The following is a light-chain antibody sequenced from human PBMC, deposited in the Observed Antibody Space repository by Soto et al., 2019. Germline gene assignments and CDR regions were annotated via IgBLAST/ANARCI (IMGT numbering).Light chain of an antibody. J-gene: IGLJ2*01. CDR1: SSDVGGYNY. V-gene: IGLV2-14*01. CDR2: EVS. CDR3: SSYTSNNTVI. Sequence: SALTQPASVSGSPGQSITISCTGTSSDVGGYNYVSWYQQHPGKAPKLMICEVSNRPSGVSNRFSGSKSGNTASLTISGLQAEDEADYYCSSYTSNNTVIFGGGTKVTVL.